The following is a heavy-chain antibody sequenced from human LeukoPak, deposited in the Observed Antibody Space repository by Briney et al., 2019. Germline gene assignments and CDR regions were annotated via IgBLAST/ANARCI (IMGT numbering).Heavy chain of an antibody. V-gene: IGHV1-69*06. CDR2: IIPIFGTA. D-gene: IGHD6-6*01. CDR3: ARDGHIHSSSSEVNYYYYYYMDV. CDR1: GGTFSSYA. J-gene: IGHJ6*03. Sequence: ASVKVSCKASGGTFSSYAISWVRQAPGQGLEWMGGIIPIFGTANYAQKFQGRVTITADKSTSTAYMELSSLRAEDTAVYYCARDGHIHSSSSEVNYYYYYYMDVWGKGTTVTVSS.